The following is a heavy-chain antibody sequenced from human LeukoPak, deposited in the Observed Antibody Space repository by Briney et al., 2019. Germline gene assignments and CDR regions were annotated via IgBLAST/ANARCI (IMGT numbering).Heavy chain of an antibody. D-gene: IGHD6-19*01. Sequence: ASVKVSCKASGGTFSSYAISWVRQAPGQGLEWMGGIIPIFGTANYAQKFQGRVTITTDESTSTAYMELSSLRSEDTVVYYCARGGRYSSGWYGEAFDIWGQGTMVTVSS. J-gene: IGHJ3*02. CDR1: GGTFSSYA. V-gene: IGHV1-69*05. CDR3: ARGGRYSSGWYGEAFDI. CDR2: IIPIFGTA.